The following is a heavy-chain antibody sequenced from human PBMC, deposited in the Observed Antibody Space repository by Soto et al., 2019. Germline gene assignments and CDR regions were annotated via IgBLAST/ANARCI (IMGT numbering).Heavy chain of an antibody. CDR3: ARDGNCSGGDCYDTYNWFDP. J-gene: IGHJ5*02. V-gene: IGHV1-69*08. CDR2: IIPILEIA. D-gene: IGHD2-21*01. CDR1: GGTFSTYT. Sequence: QVQLVQSGAEVKKPGSSVKVSCKASGGTFSTYTVTWVRQAPGQGLEWMGRIIPILEIANYAQKVQGRVTITANKSTNTAYMELSSLRSEDTAVYYCARDGNCSGGDCYDTYNWFDPWGQGTLVTVSS.